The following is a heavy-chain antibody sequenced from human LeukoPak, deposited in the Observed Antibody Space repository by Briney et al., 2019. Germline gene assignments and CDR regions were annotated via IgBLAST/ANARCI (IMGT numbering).Heavy chain of an antibody. J-gene: IGHJ5*01. CDR2: IRSKANSYAT. V-gene: IGHV3-73*01. CDR3: TRQSADCSSSICYHIGS. Sequence: GGSLRLSCAASGFTFSGSAMHWVRQASGKGLEWVGRIRSKANSYATAFAASVKGRFTISRDDSKNTAYLQMNSLITEDTAVYYCTRQSADCSSSICYHIGSWGQGTLVTVSS. D-gene: IGHD2-2*01. CDR1: GFTFSGSA.